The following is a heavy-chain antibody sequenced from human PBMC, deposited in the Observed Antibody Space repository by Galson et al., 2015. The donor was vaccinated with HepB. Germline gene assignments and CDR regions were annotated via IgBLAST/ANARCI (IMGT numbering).Heavy chain of an antibody. Sequence: CAISGDSVSSNSVAWNWIRQSPSRGLEWLGRTYYRSKWYNEYAVSVRSRITINPDTSKNQFSLKLSSVTAADTAVYYCASARYGSGSFDAFDIWGQGTMVTVSS. J-gene: IGHJ3*02. D-gene: IGHD3-10*01. V-gene: IGHV6-1*01. CDR3: ASARYGSGSFDAFDI. CDR2: TYYRSKWYN. CDR1: GDSVSSNSVA.